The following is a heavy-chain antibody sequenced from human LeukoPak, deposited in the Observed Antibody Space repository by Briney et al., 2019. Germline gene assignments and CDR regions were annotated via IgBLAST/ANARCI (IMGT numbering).Heavy chain of an antibody. V-gene: IGHV3-48*01. D-gene: IGHD3-3*01. CDR2: ITSSSSIT. CDR1: GFTFSSYS. J-gene: IGHJ4*02. Sequence: GGSLRLSCAASGFTFSSYSMNWVRQAPGKGLEWVSYITSSSSITYYADSVKGRFTISRDNAKNSLYLQMNSLRAEDTAVYYCARYDFWSGPDYWGQGTLVTVSS. CDR3: ARYDFWSGPDY.